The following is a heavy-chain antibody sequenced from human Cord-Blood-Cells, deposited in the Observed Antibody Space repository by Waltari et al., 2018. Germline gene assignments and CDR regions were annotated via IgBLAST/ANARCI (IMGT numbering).Heavy chain of an antibody. J-gene: IGHJ5*02. V-gene: IGHV1-69*01. Sequence: QVQLVQSGAEVKKPGSSVKVSCKASGGTFSSYAISWVRQAPGQGLEWMGWIIPIFGTANYAQKSQGSVTITADESPSTAYMELSSLRSEDTAVYYCATYSSSWYEGGWFDPWGQGTLVTVSS. CDR2: IIPIFGTA. CDR1: GGTFSSYA. CDR3: ATYSSSWYEGGWFDP. D-gene: IGHD6-13*01.